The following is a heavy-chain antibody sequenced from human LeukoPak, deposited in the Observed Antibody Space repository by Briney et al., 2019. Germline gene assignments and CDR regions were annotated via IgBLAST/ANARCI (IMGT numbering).Heavy chain of an antibody. CDR2: IYYSGST. CDR1: GGSISSYY. CDR3: ARGNDFWSGYSSTWFDP. V-gene: IGHV4-59*01. J-gene: IGHJ5*02. D-gene: IGHD3-3*01. Sequence: SETLSLTCTVSGGSISSYYWSWIRQPPGKGLEWIGYIYYSGSTNYNPSLKSRVTISVDTSKNQFSLRLSSVTAADTAVYYCARGNDFWSGYSSTWFDPWGQGTLVTVSS.